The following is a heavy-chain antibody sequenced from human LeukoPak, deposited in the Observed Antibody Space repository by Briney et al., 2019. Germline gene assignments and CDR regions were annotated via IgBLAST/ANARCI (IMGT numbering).Heavy chain of an antibody. J-gene: IGHJ4*02. D-gene: IGHD2-2*01. CDR2: MNPNSGNT. V-gene: IGHV1-8*01. Sequence: APVKVSCKASGYIFSNYDISWVRQATGQGLEWMGWMNPNSGNTGYALQFQGRVTFSTDTSITTAYMEMSSVRSDDTAVYYCARAVRYQLLPDYWGQGTLVTVSS. CDR1: GYIFSNYD. CDR3: ARAVRYQLLPDY.